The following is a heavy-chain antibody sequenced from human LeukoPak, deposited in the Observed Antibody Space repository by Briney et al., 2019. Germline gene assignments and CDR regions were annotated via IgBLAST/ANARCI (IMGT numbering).Heavy chain of an antibody. CDR1: GFTFSSYA. D-gene: IGHD6-13*01. V-gene: IGHV3-30*04. CDR3: AKERQELVWFAFFDY. CDR2: ISYDGRDK. J-gene: IGHJ4*02. Sequence: GGSLRLSCAASGFTFSSYAMHWVRQAPGKGLEWVAVISYDGRDKYHADSVKGRFTISRDNSKNTLYLQMNSLRAEDTAVYYCAKERQELVWFAFFDYWGQGTLVTVSS.